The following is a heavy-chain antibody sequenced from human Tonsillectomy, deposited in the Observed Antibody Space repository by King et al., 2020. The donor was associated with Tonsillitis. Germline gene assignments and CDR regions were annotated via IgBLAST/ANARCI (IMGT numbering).Heavy chain of an antibody. D-gene: IGHD3-10*01. Sequence: QLXQSGAEVKKPXASVKVXXKASGYTXTSYYMHWVXXAPXQGXXXXXXXXXXXXXXSXXXXXXGRVXMXRXXSXSTVYXXLXSXXXEGXXVYYCARDYFEGSGSYYNWRGYFDYWGQGTLVTVSS. CDR2: XXXXXXXX. CDR3: ARDYFEGSGSYYNWRGYFDY. J-gene: IGHJ4*02. CDR1: GYTXTSYY. V-gene: IGHV1-46*01.